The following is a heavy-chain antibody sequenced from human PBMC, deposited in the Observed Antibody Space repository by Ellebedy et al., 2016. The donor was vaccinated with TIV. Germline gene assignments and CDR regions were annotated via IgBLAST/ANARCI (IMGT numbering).Heavy chain of an antibody. V-gene: IGHV4-59*01. D-gene: IGHD6-19*01. CDR1: GGFITNYY. Sequence: MPSETLSLTCTVSGGFITNYYWSWIRQPPGKGLEWIGYIYDSGSTNYNPSLRSRVSISVDASRTQVSLRLTFVTAADTAVYYCAREPPGSGWFDSWGQGILVTVSS. J-gene: IGHJ5*01. CDR3: AREPPGSGWFDS. CDR2: IYDSGST.